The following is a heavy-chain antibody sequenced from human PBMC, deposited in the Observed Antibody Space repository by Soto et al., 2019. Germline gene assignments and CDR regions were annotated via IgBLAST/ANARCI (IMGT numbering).Heavy chain of an antibody. CDR3: ARRGGSYPNWFDP. Sequence: QVQLQESGPGLVKPSETLSLTCTVSGGSISSYYWSWIRQPPGKGLEWIGYIYYSGSTNYNPSLKSRVXXPXDXXKNRFSLRLSSVTAADTAVYYCARRGGSYPNWFDPWGQGTLVTVSS. CDR2: IYYSGST. J-gene: IGHJ5*02. CDR1: GGSISSYY. D-gene: IGHD1-26*01. V-gene: IGHV4-59*08.